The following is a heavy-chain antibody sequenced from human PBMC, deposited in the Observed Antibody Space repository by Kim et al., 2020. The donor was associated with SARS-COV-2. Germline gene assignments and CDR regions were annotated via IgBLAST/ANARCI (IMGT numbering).Heavy chain of an antibody. J-gene: IGHJ4*02. D-gene: IGHD2-15*01. V-gene: IGHV4-31*03. CDR1: GGSISSGGYY. CDR3: ARDRWGYCSGGSCYRYFDY. CDR2: IYYSGST. Sequence: SETLSLTCTVSGGSISSGGYYWSWIRQHPGKGLEWIGYIYYSGSTYYNPSLKSRVTISVDTSKNQFSLKLSSVTAADTAVYYCARDRWGYCSGGSCYRYFDYWGQGTLVTVSS.